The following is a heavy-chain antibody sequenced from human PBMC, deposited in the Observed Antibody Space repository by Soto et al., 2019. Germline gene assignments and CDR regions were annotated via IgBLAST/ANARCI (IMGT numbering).Heavy chain of an antibody. CDR1: GFTFSSYE. V-gene: IGHV3-48*03. CDR2: ISSSGSTI. CDR3: ARGHGAAGTTKYNWFDP. Sequence: EVQLVESGGGLVQPGGSLRLSCAASGFTFSSYEMNWVRQAPGKGLEWVSYISSSGSTIYYADSVKGRFTISRDNAKNSLYLQMNSLRAEDTDVYYCARGHGAAGTTKYNWFDPWGQGTLVTVSS. J-gene: IGHJ5*02. D-gene: IGHD6-13*01.